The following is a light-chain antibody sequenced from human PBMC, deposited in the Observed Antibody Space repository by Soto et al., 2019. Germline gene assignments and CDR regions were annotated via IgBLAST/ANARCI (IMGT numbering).Light chain of an antibody. CDR3: QQYHSYWT. CDR1: QSVSSW. J-gene: IGKJ1*01. V-gene: IGKV1-5*01. CDR2: DAS. Sequence: DFQITQSPSTLSASLGDRATITCRASQSVSSWLAWFQQKPGKAPKLLIYDASSLESGIPQRFSGSGFGTEFTLTISSLQTDDFSAYYCQQYHSYWTFGQGTKVDIK.